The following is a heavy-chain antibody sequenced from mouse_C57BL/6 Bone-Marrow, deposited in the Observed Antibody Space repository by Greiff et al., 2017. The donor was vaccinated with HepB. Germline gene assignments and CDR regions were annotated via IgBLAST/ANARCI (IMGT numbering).Heavy chain of an antibody. D-gene: IGHD1-1*01. CDR3: TRDYGSSPAWFAY. CDR2: IYPGNSDT. Sequence: EVQLQESGTVLARPGASVKMSCKTSGYTFTSYWMHCVKQRPGQGLEWIGAIYPGNSDTSYNQKFKGKAKLTAVTSASTAYMELSSLTNEDSAVYYCTRDYGSSPAWFAYWGQGTLVTVSA. V-gene: IGHV1-5*01. CDR1: GYTFTSYW. J-gene: IGHJ3*01.